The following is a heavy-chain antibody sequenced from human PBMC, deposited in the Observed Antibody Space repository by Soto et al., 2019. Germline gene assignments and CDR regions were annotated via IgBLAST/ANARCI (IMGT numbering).Heavy chain of an antibody. CDR2: TYYRSKWYN. D-gene: IGHD2-2*01. V-gene: IGHV6-1*01. CDR1: GDSVSSNSAA. CDR3: ARDQVVPAAIYYYYYCMYV. Sequence: PSQTLSLTCAISGDSVSSNSAAWNWIRQSPSRGLEWLGRTYYRSKWYNDYAVSVKSRITINPDTSKNQFSLQLNSVTPEDTAVYYCARDQVVPAAIYYYYYCMYVWGQGTTVTVSS. J-gene: IGHJ6*02.